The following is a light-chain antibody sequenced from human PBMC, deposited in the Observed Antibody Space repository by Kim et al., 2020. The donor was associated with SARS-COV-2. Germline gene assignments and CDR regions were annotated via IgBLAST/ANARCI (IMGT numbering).Light chain of an antibody. CDR2: GAS. CDR3: QQANSSPPWT. J-gene: IGKJ1*01. CDR1: QDINTW. V-gene: IGKV1-12*01. Sequence: DIQLTQSPSSVSASVGDRVTITCRASQDINTWLGWYQQKPGKAPKFLIYGASNLQSGVPSRFSGSGSGTDFTLTISRLQPDDCATYYCQQANSSPPWTFGQGTKVDIK.